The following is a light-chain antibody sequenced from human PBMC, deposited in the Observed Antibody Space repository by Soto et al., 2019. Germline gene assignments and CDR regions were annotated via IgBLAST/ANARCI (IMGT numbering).Light chain of an antibody. CDR2: DVS. J-gene: IGKJ1*01. CDR1: QKSSPW. Sequence: DIDMVQSPSALSASVLDTVTITCRASQKSSPWLAWYQQKPGQAPKLLMYDVSSLKRGVPSRFSGSGSGTEFTLTISSLQPDDFATYYCQQYNDYSATFGQGTKVDNK. V-gene: IGKV1-5*01. CDR3: QQYNDYSAT.